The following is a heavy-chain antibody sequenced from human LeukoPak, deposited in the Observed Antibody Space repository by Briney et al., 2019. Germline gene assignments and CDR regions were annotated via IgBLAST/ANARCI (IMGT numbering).Heavy chain of an antibody. D-gene: IGHD1-26*01. CDR3: AGDRATSYFDY. Sequence: GTSLRLSCAASGFTFRSHGMHWVRQAPGKGLEWVAFIWYDGSNKYYTDSVKGRFTISRDNSKNTLYLQMNSLRAEDTAVYYCAGDRATSYFDYWGQGALVTISS. J-gene: IGHJ4*02. V-gene: IGHV3-33*01. CDR2: IWYDGSNK. CDR1: GFTFRSHG.